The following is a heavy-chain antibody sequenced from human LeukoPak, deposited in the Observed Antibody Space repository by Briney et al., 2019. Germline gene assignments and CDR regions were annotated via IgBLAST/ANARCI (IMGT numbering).Heavy chain of an antibody. CDR2: ISGSGGST. CDR1: GFTFSSYG. J-gene: IGHJ4*02. V-gene: IGHV3-23*01. Sequence: GGSLRLSCAASGFTFSSYGMSWVRQAPGKGLEWVSAISGSGGSTYYADSVKGRFTISRDSSKNTLFLQMNRLRPEDAAAYYCAKAPVTTCRGAFCYPFDYWGLGTLVTVSS. D-gene: IGHD2-15*01. CDR3: AKAPVTTCRGAFCYPFDY.